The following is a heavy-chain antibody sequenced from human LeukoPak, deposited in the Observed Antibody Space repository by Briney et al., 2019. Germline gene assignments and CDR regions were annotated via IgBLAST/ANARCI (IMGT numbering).Heavy chain of an antibody. D-gene: IGHD6-13*01. J-gene: IGHJ4*02. Sequence: PSETLSLTCAVYGGSFSGYYWSWIRQPPGKGLEWIGEINHSGSTNYNPSLKSRVTISVDTSKNQFSLKLSSVTAADTAVYYCARLATAAAGRGYFDYWGQGTLVTVSS. V-gene: IGHV4-34*01. CDR1: GGSFSGYY. CDR3: ARLATAAAGRGYFDY. CDR2: INHSGST.